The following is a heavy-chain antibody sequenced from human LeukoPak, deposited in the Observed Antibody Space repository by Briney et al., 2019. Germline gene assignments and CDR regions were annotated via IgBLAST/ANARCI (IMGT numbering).Heavy chain of an antibody. CDR3: ARSPTFYGSGSSNYYYYYYMDV. J-gene: IGHJ6*03. CDR2: IYYSGST. V-gene: IGHV4-30-4*01. D-gene: IGHD3-10*01. Sequence: KTSQTLSLTCTVSGGSISSGDYYWSWIRQPPGKGLEWIGYIYYSGSTYYNPSLKSRVTISVDTSKNQFSLKLSSVTAADTAVYYCARSPTFYGSGSSNYYYYYYMDVWGKGTTVTVSS. CDR1: GGSISSGDYY.